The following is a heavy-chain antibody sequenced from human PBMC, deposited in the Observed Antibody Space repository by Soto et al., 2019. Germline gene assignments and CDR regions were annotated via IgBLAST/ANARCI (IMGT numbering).Heavy chain of an antibody. CDR3: AREYGSSYSPRYYGMDV. J-gene: IGHJ6*02. Sequence: EVQLVESGGGLVQPGGSLRLSCAASGFTLSSYWMSWVRQAPGKGLEWVANIKQDGSEKYYVDSVKGRFTISRDTAKSSLYLQLNSLRAGGTAVYYCAREYGSSYSPRYYGMDVWGQGTTVTVSS. CDR1: GFTLSSYW. D-gene: IGHD6-13*01. CDR2: IKQDGSEK. V-gene: IGHV3-7*05.